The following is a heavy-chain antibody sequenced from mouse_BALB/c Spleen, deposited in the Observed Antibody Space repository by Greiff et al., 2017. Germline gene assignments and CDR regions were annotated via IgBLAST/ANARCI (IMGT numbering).Heavy chain of an antibody. Sequence: EVQRVESGGGLVKPGGSLKLSCAASGFTFSSYAMSWVRQTPEKRLEWVASISSGGSTYYPDSVKGRFTISRDNARNILYLQMSSLRSEDTAMYYCAGIYYDYVSFAYWGQGTLVTVSA. V-gene: IGHV5-6-5*01. CDR1: GFTFSSYA. CDR2: ISSGGST. D-gene: IGHD2-4*01. CDR3: AGIYYDYVSFAY. J-gene: IGHJ3*01.